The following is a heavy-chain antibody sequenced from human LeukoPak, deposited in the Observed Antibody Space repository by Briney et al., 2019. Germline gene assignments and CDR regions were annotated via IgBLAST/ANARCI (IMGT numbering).Heavy chain of an antibody. D-gene: IGHD3-3*01. Sequence: ASVKVSCKTSRYTFTKYYMHWVRQAPGQGLEWMGWMNPNSGGTNYTQKFQGRVTMTRDTSINTAYMELSRLRSDDTAVYYCARGYHYDFWSGYGEFYYGMDVWGQGATVTVSS. V-gene: IGHV1-2*02. CDR2: MNPNSGGT. CDR3: ARGYHYDFWSGYGEFYYGMDV. CDR1: RYTFTKYY. J-gene: IGHJ6*02.